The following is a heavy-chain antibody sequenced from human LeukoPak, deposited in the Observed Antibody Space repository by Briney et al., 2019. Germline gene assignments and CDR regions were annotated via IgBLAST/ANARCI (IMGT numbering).Heavy chain of an antibody. CDR1: GFTVSSNY. V-gene: IGHV3-66*01. J-gene: IGHJ4*02. CDR3: ARDQSSGWKYYFDY. CDR2: IYSGGST. Sequence: GGSLRLSCAASGFTVSSNYMNWVRQAPGKGLEWVSVIYSGGSTYYADSVMGRFTISRENSKNTLYLQMNSLRAADTALYYCARDQSSGWKYYFDYWGQGTLVTVSS. D-gene: IGHD6-19*01.